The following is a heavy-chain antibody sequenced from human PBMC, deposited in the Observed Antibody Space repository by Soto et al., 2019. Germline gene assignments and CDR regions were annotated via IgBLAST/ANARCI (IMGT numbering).Heavy chain of an antibody. CDR3: AREYYYDSSGYPLVWFDP. J-gene: IGHJ5*02. V-gene: IGHV4-59*12. CDR1: GGSISSYY. Sequence: SETLSLACSVSGGSISSYYWSWIRQPPGKGLEWIGYIYYSGSTNYNPSLKRRVTISVDTSKNQFSLKLSSVTAADTAVYYCAREYYYDSSGYPLVWFDPWGQGTLVTVSS. D-gene: IGHD3-22*01. CDR2: IYYSGST.